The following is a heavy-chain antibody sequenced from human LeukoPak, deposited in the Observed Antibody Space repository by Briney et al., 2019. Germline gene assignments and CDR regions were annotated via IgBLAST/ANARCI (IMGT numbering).Heavy chain of an antibody. V-gene: IGHV3-11*01. D-gene: IGHD3-22*01. CDR2: ISSSGSTI. CDR3: ARDRPYYYDTEYNWFDP. Sequence: GGSLRLSCAASGFTFSDYYMSWIRQAPGKGLEWVSYISSSGSTIYYADSVKGRFTISRDNAKNSLYLQMNSLRAEDTAVYYCARDRPYYYDTEYNWFDPWGQGTLVTVSS. J-gene: IGHJ5*02. CDR1: GFTFSDYY.